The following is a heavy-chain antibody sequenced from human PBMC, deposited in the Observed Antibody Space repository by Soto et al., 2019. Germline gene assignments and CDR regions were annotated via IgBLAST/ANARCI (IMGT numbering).Heavy chain of an antibody. D-gene: IGHD2-15*01. CDR2: IYYSGST. CDR1: GGSISSSSYY. Sequence: SETLSLTCTVSGGSISSSSYYWGWIRQPPGKGLEWIGSIYYSGSTYYNPSLKSRVTISVDTSKNQFSLKLSSVTAADTAVYYCARHLTMEGAIVVVVAATPNWFDPWGQGTLVTVSS. CDR3: ARHLTMEGAIVVVVAATPNWFDP. V-gene: IGHV4-39*01. J-gene: IGHJ5*02.